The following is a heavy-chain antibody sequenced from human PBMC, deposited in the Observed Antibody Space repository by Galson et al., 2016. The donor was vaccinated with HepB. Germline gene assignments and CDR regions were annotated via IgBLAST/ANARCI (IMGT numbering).Heavy chain of an antibody. CDR2: IDPGDSDT. V-gene: IGHV5-51*01. Sequence: QSGAEVKKPGESLTISCKVSGYNFTGYWIGWVRQMPGKGLEWMGIIDPGDSDTRYSPSFQGQVTISVDKSLSATYLEWGSLRASDTGIYYCARITGGSWGQGTLVTVSS. CDR3: ARITGGS. J-gene: IGHJ5*02. CDR1: GYNFTGYW. D-gene: IGHD7-27*01.